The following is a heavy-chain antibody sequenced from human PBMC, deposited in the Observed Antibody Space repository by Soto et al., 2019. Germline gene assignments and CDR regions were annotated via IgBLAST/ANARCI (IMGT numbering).Heavy chain of an antibody. V-gene: IGHV4-39*01. CDR3: ARLSDFWSGYHDY. CDR1: GGSISSSSYY. D-gene: IGHD3-3*01. CDR2: IFYSGST. J-gene: IGHJ4*02. Sequence: SETLSLTCTVSGGSISSSSYYWGWIRQPPGKGLEWIGSIFYSGSTYYNPSLKSRVTISVDTSKNQFSLKLSSVTAADTAVYYCARLSDFWSGYHDYWGQGSLVTVSS.